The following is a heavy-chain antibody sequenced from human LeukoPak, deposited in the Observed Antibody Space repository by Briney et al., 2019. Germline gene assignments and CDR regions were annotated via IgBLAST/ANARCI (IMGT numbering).Heavy chain of an antibody. J-gene: IGHJ6*02. CDR3: VRDRGEDLRDYYYGMDV. CDR1: GYTFTSYY. Sequence: GASVKVSCKASGYTFTSYYMHWVRQAPGQGLEWMGIINPSGGGSATYAQKFQGRVTMTSDTSTSTVYMELSSLRSEDTAVYYCVRDRGEDLRDYYYGMDVWGQGTTVIVSS. CDR2: INPSGGGSA. D-gene: IGHD3-16*01. V-gene: IGHV1-46*01.